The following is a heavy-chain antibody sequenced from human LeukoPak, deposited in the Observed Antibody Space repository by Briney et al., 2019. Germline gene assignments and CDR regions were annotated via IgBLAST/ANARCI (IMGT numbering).Heavy chain of an antibody. CDR2: ISAYNGNT. J-gene: IGHJ5*02. D-gene: IGHD3-3*01. CDR3: ARGNRITIFGVVISWWFDP. CDR1: GYTFTSYG. Sequence: ASVKVSCKASGYTFTSYGISWVRQAPGQGLEWMAWISAYNGNTNYAQKLQGRVTMTTDTSTSTAYMELRSLRSDDTAVYYCARGNRITIFGVVISWWFDPWGQGTLVTVSS. V-gene: IGHV1-18*01.